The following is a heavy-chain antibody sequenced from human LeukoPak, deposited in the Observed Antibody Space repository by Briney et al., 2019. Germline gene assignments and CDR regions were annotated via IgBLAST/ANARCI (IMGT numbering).Heavy chain of an antibody. CDR3: ARGLRKIFGVVIKRKGTDY. CDR1: GYTFTSYA. J-gene: IGHJ4*02. D-gene: IGHD3-3*01. CDR2: INAGNGNT. Sequence: ASVKVSCKASGYTFTSYAMHWVRQAPGQRLEWMGWINAGNGNTKYSQKFQGSVTITRDTSASTAYMELSSLRSEDTAVYYCARGLRKIFGVVIKRKGTDYWGQGTLVTVSS. V-gene: IGHV1-3*01.